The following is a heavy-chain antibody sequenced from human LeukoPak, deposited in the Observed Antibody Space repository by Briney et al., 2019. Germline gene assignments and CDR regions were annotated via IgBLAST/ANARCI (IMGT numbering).Heavy chain of an antibody. D-gene: IGHD3-22*01. V-gene: IGHV4-34*01. Sequence: SETLSLTCAVSGDSINNYYWSWIRQTPGKGLVWIGEINHSGSTNYNPSLKSRVTISVDTSKNQFSLKLSSVTAADTAVYYCARHTYYYDSSGFNANWFDPWGQGTLVTVSS. CDR2: INHSGST. CDR1: GDSINNYY. CDR3: ARHTYYYDSSGFNANWFDP. J-gene: IGHJ5*02.